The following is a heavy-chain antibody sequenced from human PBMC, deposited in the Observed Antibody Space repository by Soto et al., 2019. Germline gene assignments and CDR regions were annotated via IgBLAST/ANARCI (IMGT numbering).Heavy chain of an antibody. J-gene: IGHJ4*02. D-gene: IGHD1-1*01. CDR1: GFTFSNAW. V-gene: IGHV3-15*07. Sequence: GGSLRLSCAASGFTFSNAWMNWVRQAPGKGLEWVGRIKSKTDGGTTDYAAPVKGRFTISRDDSKNTLYLQMNSLKTEDTAVYFCTTEEGDQNDLMAYWGQGTLVTVSS. CDR2: IKSKTDGGTT. CDR3: TTEEGDQNDLMAY.